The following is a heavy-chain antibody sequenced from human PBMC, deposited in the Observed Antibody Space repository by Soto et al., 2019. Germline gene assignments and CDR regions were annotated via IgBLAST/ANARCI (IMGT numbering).Heavy chain of an antibody. V-gene: IGHV3-7*01. D-gene: IGHD6-13*01. J-gene: IGHJ4*02. CDR3: ARDFSWSFDY. Sequence: GGSLRLSCAASGFTFSAYIMRWVRQVPGKGLEWVATITQDGGEKYYVDSVKGRFTISRDNAKNSLYLEMNSLRDDDTAVYYCARDFSWSFDYWGQGSLVTVSS. CDR2: ITQDGGEK. CDR1: GFTFSAYI.